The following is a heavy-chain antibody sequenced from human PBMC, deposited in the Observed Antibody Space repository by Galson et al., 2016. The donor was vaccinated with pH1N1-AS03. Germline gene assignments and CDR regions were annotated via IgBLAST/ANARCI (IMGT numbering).Heavy chain of an antibody. CDR1: GGSISSYY. V-gene: IGHV4-4*07. Sequence: LSLTCTVSGGSISSYYWSWIRQPAGRELEWIGHFFSSGTTNYNPSLKGRVAISVDTSKTQFSLKLNSVTAADAAVYYCARAEFRNDEGAFDIWGQGTIVTVSS. D-gene: IGHD1-1*01. CDR3: ARAEFRNDEGAFDI. CDR2: FFSSGTT. J-gene: IGHJ3*02.